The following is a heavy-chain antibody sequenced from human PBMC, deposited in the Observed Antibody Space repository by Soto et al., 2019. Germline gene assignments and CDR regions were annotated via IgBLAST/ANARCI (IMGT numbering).Heavy chain of an antibody. J-gene: IGHJ3*02. V-gene: IGHV3-9*01. D-gene: IGHD1-7*01. CDR2: ISWNSGSI. CDR1: GFTFDDYA. Sequence: GGSLRLSCAASGFTFDDYAMHWVRQAPGKGLEWVSGISWNSGSIGYADSVKGRFTISRDNAKNSLYLQMNSLRAEDTALYYCAKDPQYNWNYAPGGGAFDIWGQGTMVTVSS. CDR3: AKDPQYNWNYAPGGGAFDI.